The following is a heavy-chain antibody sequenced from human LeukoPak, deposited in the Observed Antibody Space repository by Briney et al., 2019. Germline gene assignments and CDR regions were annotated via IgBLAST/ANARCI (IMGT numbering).Heavy chain of an antibody. D-gene: IGHD4-23*01. Sequence: ASVKVSCKASGYTFTSYGISWVRQAPGQGLEWMGWISAYNGNTNYAQKLQGRVTMTTDTSTSTAYMELRSLRSDDTAVYYCARDDDYGGNSGVRYFDYWGQGILVTVSS. CDR3: ARDDDYGGNSGVRYFDY. J-gene: IGHJ4*02. CDR2: ISAYNGNT. V-gene: IGHV1-18*01. CDR1: GYTFTSYG.